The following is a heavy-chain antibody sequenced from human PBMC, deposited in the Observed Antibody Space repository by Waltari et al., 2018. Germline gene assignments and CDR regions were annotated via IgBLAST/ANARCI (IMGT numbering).Heavy chain of an antibody. CDR1: GDSLKSGHY. CDR2: MYYSGTT. D-gene: IGHD4-17*01. V-gene: IGHV4-38-2*02. Sequence: QVQLQESGPGLVKPSETLSLTCAVSGDSLKSGHYWGWIRQPPGKGLEWIGTMYYSGTTYYNPSLKSRVTISVDMYKNQFSLKLTSVTAADTSLYYCARDTYGGTGTFDYWGQGTLVTVSS. J-gene: IGHJ4*02. CDR3: ARDTYGGTGTFDY.